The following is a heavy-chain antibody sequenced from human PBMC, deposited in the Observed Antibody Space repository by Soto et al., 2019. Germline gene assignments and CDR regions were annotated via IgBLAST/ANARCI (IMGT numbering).Heavy chain of an antibody. V-gene: IGHV4-39*01. CDR3: RRSSRYSTDV. CDR1: GGSRSSAY. D-gene: IGHD6-19*01. J-gene: IGHJ6*02. Sequence: SETLSLTCSVSGGSRSSAYWGWIRQPPGKGLEWIGSIYSIGNTYYNPSLKSGVTISADTSKNQFSLNLISVTAADTAVYYCRRSSRYSTDVWGQGITVTVSS. CDR2: IYSIGNT.